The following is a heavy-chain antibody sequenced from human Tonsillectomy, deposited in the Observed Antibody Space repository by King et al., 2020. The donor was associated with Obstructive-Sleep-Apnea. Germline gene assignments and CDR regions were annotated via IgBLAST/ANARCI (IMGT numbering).Heavy chain of an antibody. D-gene: IGHD5-24*01. J-gene: IGHJ5*02. CDR1: GFTFSDYY. V-gene: IGHV3-11*01. Sequence: VQLVESGGGLVKPGGSLRLSCAASGFTFSDYYMSWIRQAPGKGLEWLSYISSSGGTTYSADSVKGRFTISRDNANNSLYLHMNSLRADDTAVYYCARYLGGVAMASRWFDPWGQGTLITVSS. CDR2: ISSSGGTT. CDR3: ARYLGGVAMASRWFDP.